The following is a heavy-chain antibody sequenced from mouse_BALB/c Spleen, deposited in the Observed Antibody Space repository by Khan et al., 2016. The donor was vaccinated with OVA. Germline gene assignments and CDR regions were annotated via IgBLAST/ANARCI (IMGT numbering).Heavy chain of an antibody. CDR3: ARGYDFFAY. CDR2: VNPNNGDT. Sequence: EVQLQQSGPDLVKPGASVKISCKASGYSFTAYYLSWVKQSHGESLEWIGRVNPNNGDTTYNQKFKGKAILTVDKSSNTAYMDLRSLTAEDSAVYYCARGYDFFAYWGQGTLFTVSA. V-gene: IGHV1-26*01. D-gene: IGHD2-14*01. CDR1: GYSFTAYY. J-gene: IGHJ3*01.